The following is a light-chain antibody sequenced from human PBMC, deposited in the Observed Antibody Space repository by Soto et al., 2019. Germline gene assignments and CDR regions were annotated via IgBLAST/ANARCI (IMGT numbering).Light chain of an antibody. CDR1: QGISNW. V-gene: IGKV1-12*01. J-gene: IGKJ2*01. CDR2: SAS. Sequence: DIQMTQSPSSVSASLGDRVTITCRASQGISNWLAWYQQKPEKAPKLLIHSASILQSGVPSTFSGSGSGTDFTLTISSLQPEDFANYFCQQANSFPYTFGQGTMLEI. CDR3: QQANSFPYT.